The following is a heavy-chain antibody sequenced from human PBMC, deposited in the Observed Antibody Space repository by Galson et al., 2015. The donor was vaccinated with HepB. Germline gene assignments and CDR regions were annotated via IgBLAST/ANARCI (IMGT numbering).Heavy chain of an antibody. CDR2: IWYDGSNK. J-gene: IGHJ4*02. D-gene: IGHD6-19*01. Sequence: SLRLSCAASGFTFSSYGMHWVRQAPGKGLEWVAVIWYDGSNKYYADSVKGRFTISRDNSKNTLYLQMNSLRAEDTAVYYCARGRGFRGSGWPLLDYWGQGTLVTVSS. CDR3: ARGRGFRGSGWPLLDY. CDR1: GFTFSSYG. V-gene: IGHV3-33*08.